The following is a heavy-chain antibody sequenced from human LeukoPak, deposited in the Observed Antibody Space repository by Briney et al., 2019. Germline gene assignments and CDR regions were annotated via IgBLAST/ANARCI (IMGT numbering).Heavy chain of an antibody. CDR1: GFAFNSYS. J-gene: IGHJ6*03. Sequence: GGSLRLSCAASGFAFNSYSIKWVRQAPGKGLEWVSSITSRSSHMYYADSVKGRFTISRDNAKNSLDLQMSSLRAEDTAVYYCARVAQGASTENYYYYYMDVWGKGTTVTVSS. V-gene: IGHV3-21*01. CDR3: ARVAQGASTENYYYYYMDV. CDR2: ITSRSSHM. D-gene: IGHD1-1*01.